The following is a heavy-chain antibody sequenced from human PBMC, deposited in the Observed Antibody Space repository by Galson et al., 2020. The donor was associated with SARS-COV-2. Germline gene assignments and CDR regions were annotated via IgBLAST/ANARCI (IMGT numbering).Heavy chain of an antibody. CDR1: GGSFNGYY. Sequence: SETLSLTCAVYGGSFNGYYWTWIRQPPGKGLEWIGEINHNGSTKYNPSLKSRVTISVDTSKNQFSLKLRSVTAADTAVYYCARPNWCSSASCYTEYFQQWGQGTLVTVSS. V-gene: IGHV4-34*01. CDR2: INHNGST. CDR3: ARPNWCSSASCYTEYFQQ. J-gene: IGHJ1*01. D-gene: IGHD2-2*01.